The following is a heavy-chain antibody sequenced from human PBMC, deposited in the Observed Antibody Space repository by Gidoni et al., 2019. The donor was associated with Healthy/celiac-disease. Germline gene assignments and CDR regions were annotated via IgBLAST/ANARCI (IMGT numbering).Heavy chain of an antibody. J-gene: IGHJ4*02. Sequence: EVQLVESGGGLVKPGGSLRLSCAASGFTFSNAWMSWVRQAPGKGLEWVGRIKSKTDGGTTDYAAPVKGRFTISRDDSKNTLYLQMNSLKTEDTAVYYCTTPATYYDFWSGYYTGRGFGYWGQGTLVTVSS. V-gene: IGHV3-15*01. CDR2: IKSKTDGGTT. CDR3: TTPATYYDFWSGYYTGRGFGY. CDR1: GFTFSNAW. D-gene: IGHD3-3*01.